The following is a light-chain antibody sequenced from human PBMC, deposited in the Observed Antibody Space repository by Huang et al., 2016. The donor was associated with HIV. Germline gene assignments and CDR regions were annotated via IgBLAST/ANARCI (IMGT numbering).Light chain of an antibody. Sequence: EIVLTQSPGILSLSPGERASLSCRASHSVLRSYLAWDQQKPGQSPRLLIYDASSRAIGISYRFSGSGSGTGFILSISRLEPEDVAVYHCQQYGSTPPTFGGGTKVEIK. CDR2: DAS. CDR3: QQYGSTPPT. J-gene: IGKJ4*01. CDR1: HSVLRSY. V-gene: IGKV3-20*01.